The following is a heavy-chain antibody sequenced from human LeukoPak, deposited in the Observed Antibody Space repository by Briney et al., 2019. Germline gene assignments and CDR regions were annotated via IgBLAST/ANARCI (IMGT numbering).Heavy chain of an antibody. V-gene: IGHV4-61*01. Sequence: SETLSLTCTVSDGSVSSGSYYWSWIRQPPGKGPEWIGYIYYSGSTNYNPSLKSRVTISVGTSKNQFSLKLSSVTAADTAVYYCARGSRDFDYWGQGTLVTVSS. CDR3: ARGSRDFDY. CDR1: DGSVSSGSYY. J-gene: IGHJ4*02. CDR2: IYYSGST.